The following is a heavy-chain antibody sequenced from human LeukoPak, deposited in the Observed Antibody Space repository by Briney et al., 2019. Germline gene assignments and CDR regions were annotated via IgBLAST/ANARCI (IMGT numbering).Heavy chain of an antibody. J-gene: IGHJ4*02. D-gene: IGHD3-3*01. CDR2: INAGNGNT. CDR1: GYTFTSYA. V-gene: IGHV1-3*01. CDR3: ASGLDFWSGYDY. Sequence: ASVTVSCKASGYTFTSYAMHWVRQAPGQRLEWMGWINAGNGNTKYSQKFQGRVTITRDTSASTAYMELSSLRSEDTAVYYCASGLDFWSGYDYWGQGTLVTVSS.